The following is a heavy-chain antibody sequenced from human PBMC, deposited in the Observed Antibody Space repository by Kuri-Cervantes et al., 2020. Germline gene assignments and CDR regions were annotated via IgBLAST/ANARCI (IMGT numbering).Heavy chain of an antibody. V-gene: IGHV4-34*01. CDR3: ARVRWFRDDAFDI. CDR1: GGSFSGYY. CDR2: INHSGST. D-gene: IGHD3-10*01. Sequence: GSLRLSCAVYGGSFSGYYWSWIRQPPGKGLEWLGEINHSGSTNYNPSLKSRVTISVDTSKNQFSLKLSSVTAADTAVYYCARVRWFRDDAFDIWGQGTMVTVSS. J-gene: IGHJ3*02.